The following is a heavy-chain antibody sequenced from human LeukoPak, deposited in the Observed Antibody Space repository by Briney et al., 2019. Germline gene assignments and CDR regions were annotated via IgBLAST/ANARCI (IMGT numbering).Heavy chain of an antibody. V-gene: IGHV3-64*01. CDR2: ISSNGGST. CDR1: GFTFSNYA. J-gene: IGHJ6*02. CDR3: ARDLSPEGVAGYYYGMDV. Sequence: GGSLRLSCAASGFTFSNYAIQWVRQAPGKGLEYVSAISSNGGSTYYANSVKGRFTISRDNSKNTLYLQMGGLRAEDMAVYYCARDLSPEGVAGYYYGMDVWGQGTTVTVSS. D-gene: IGHD6-19*01.